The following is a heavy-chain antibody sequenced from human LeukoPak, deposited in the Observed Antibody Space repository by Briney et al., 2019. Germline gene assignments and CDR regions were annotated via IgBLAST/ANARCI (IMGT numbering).Heavy chain of an antibody. Sequence: PSETLSLSCTVSGASTSHFYWNWIRQPPGKGLEWIGYMHNSGSSKHNPSLKSRLTISIDTSKNQFSLQLASATAADTAIYYCARSAEWLRNAFDIWGQGTMVSVSS. V-gene: IGHV4-59*01. CDR2: MHNSGSS. CDR3: ARSAEWLRNAFDI. J-gene: IGHJ3*02. D-gene: IGHD5-12*01. CDR1: GASTSHFY.